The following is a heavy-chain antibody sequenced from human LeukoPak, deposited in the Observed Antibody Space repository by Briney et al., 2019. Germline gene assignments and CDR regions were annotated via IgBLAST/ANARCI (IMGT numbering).Heavy chain of an antibody. CDR2: INHSGST. J-gene: IGHJ4*02. CDR3: ASAPRYCSSTSCYEDY. CDR1: GGSISSSNW. Sequence: SETLSLTCAVSGGSISSSNWWSWIRQPPGKGLEWIGEINHSGSTNYNPSLKSRVTISVDTSKNQFSLKLSSVTAADTAVYYCASAPRYCSSTSCYEDYWGQGTLVTVSS. D-gene: IGHD2-2*01. V-gene: IGHV4-4*02.